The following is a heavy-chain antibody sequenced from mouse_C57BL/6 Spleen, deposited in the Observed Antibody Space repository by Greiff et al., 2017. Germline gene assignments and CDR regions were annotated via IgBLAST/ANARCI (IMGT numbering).Heavy chain of an antibody. Sequence: QVQLKQPGAELVKPGASVKLSCKASGYTFTSYWMHWVKQRPGQGLEWIGNINPSNGGTNYNEKFKSKATLTVDKSSSTAYMQLSSLTSEDSAVYDCAIRCHSDYYSPWFAYWCQEALVPVAA. CDR3: AIRCHSDYYSPWFAY. CDR1: GYTFTSYW. CDR2: INPSNGGT. V-gene: IGHV1-53*01. J-gene: IGHJ3*01. D-gene: IGHD1-1*01.